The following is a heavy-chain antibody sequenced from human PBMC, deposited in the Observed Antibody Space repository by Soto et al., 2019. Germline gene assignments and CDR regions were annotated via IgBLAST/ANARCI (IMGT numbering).Heavy chain of an antibody. V-gene: IGHV1-69*13. Sequence: SVKVSCKASGGTFSIYAISGVRQSPGQGLEWMGGIIPIFGTANYAQKFQGRVTITADESTSTAYMELSSLRSEDTAVYYCASIAARPGGWWFDPWGQGTLVTVSS. CDR2: IIPIFGTA. CDR3: ASIAARPGGWWFDP. D-gene: IGHD6-6*01. CDR1: GGTFSIYA. J-gene: IGHJ5*02.